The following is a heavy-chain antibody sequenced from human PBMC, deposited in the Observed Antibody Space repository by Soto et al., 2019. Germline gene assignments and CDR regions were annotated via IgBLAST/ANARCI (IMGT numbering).Heavy chain of an antibody. J-gene: IGHJ4*02. V-gene: IGHV4-31*03. D-gene: IGHD6-13*01. Sequence: PSETLSLTCIVSGGSISSGDYYWSWIRQHPGKGLEWIGYIYYSGRAYYNPSLKSRVSMSVDTSTNQFSLKLRSVTAADTAIYFCAIDASSNWHYFDYWGQGTLVTAPQ. CDR1: GGSISSGDYY. CDR2: IYYSGRA. CDR3: AIDASSNWHYFDY.